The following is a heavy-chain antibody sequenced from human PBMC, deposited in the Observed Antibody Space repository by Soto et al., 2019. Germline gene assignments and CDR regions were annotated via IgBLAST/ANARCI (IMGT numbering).Heavy chain of an antibody. D-gene: IGHD6-13*01. CDR3: ARDRIAADGTEVAFDF. CDR1: GGSISTYF. Sequence: QVQLQESGPGLVKPSETLSLTCTVSGGSISTYFWNWLRQPPGKGLEWIAYISDSGRVSYNPSLKNLVTLALDASKKRFSLRLNSVTAADTAVYYCARDRIAADGTEVAFDFWGQGTMVTVSS. CDR2: ISDSGRV. V-gene: IGHV4-59*01. J-gene: IGHJ3*01.